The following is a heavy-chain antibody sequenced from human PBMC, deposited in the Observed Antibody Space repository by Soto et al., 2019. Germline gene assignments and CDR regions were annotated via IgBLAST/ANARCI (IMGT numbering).Heavy chain of an antibody. Sequence: QVQLVQSGAEVKKPGASVKVSCEASGYTFTTHAITWVRQATGQGLEWMGWMNPRSGNTGEAQKFQGRLTMTLNTCTGTAYMELSGLKAEETAVHSSARCPRYCSSTSCTSWDYWGQGTMVTVSS. CDR1: GYTFTTHA. V-gene: IGHV1-8*01. CDR3: ARCPRYCSSTSCTSWDY. J-gene: IGHJ4*02. D-gene: IGHD2-2*01. CDR2: MNPRSGNT.